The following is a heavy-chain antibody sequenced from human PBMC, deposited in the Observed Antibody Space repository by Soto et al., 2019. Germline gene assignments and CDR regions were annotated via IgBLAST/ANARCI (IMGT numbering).Heavy chain of an antibody. CDR2: MNPNSGNT. V-gene: IGHV1-8*01. CDR1: GYTFTSYD. J-gene: IGHJ6*02. CDR3: ETSKDYDILTGLYGMDV. D-gene: IGHD3-9*01. Sequence: ASVKVSCKASGYTFTSYDIKWVRQATGQGLEWMGWMNPNSGNTGYAQKFQGRVTMTRNTSISTAYMELSSLRSEDTAVYYCETSKDYDILTGLYGMDVWGQGTTVTVYS.